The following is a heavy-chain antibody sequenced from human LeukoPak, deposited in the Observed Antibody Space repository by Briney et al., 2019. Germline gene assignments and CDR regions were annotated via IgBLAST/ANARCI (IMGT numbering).Heavy chain of an antibody. D-gene: IGHD1-26*01. CDR2: IYTSGST. CDR3: AIISGSNGAFDI. V-gene: IGHV4-4*07. Sequence: SETLSLTCAVSGYSISSGYYWGRIRQPAGQGLEWIGRIYTSGSTNYNPSLKSRVTMSVDTSKNQFSLKLSSVTAADTAVYYCAIISGSNGAFDIWGQGTMVTVSS. J-gene: IGHJ3*02. CDR1: GYSISSGYY.